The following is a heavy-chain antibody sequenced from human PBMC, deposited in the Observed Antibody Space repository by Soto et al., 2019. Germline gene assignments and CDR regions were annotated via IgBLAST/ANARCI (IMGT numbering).Heavy chain of an antibody. CDR1: GFTFSNYA. Sequence: GGSLRLSCAASGFTFSNYAMSWVRQAPGKGLEWVSGTSVSGGSTYYADSVKGRFTISRDNSKNTLYVQMNSLRVDDTAVYYCAKDAGSVCSGGSCYFQALDSWGQGTLVTVSS. J-gene: IGHJ4*02. D-gene: IGHD2-15*01. CDR2: TSVSGGST. V-gene: IGHV3-23*01. CDR3: AKDAGSVCSGGSCYFQALDS.